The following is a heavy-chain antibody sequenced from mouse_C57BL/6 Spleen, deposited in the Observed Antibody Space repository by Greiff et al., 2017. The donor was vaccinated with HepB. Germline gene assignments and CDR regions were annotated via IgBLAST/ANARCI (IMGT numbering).Heavy chain of an antibody. Sequence: VHVKQSGPVLVKPGASVKMSCKASGYTFTDYYMNWVKQSHGKSLEWIGVINPYNGGTSYNQKFKGKATLTVDKSSSTAYMELNSLTSEDSAVYYCARSRSYGDYWGQGTTLTVSS. CDR2: INPYNGGT. V-gene: IGHV1-19*01. CDR3: ARSRSYGDY. J-gene: IGHJ2*01. D-gene: IGHD1-1*02. CDR1: GYTFTDYY.